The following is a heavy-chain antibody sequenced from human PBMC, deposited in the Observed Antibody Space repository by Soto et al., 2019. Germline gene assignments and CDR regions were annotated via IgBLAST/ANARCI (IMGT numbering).Heavy chain of an antibody. J-gene: IGHJ6*02. D-gene: IGHD3-22*01. CDR3: AKDRGYRLTMIVVVHSNGMDV. CDR1: GFTFSSYG. CDR2: ISYDGSNK. V-gene: IGHV3-30*18. Sequence: GGSLRLSCAASGFTFSSYGMHWVRQAPGKGLEWVAVISYDGSNKYYADSVKGRFTISRDNSKNTLYLQMNSLRAEDTAVYYCAKDRGYRLTMIVVVHSNGMDVWGQGTTVTVSS.